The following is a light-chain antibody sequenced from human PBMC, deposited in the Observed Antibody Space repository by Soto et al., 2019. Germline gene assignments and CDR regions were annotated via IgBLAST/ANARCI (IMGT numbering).Light chain of an antibody. CDR2: DVS. V-gene: IGLV2-14*01. J-gene: IGLJ1*01. CDR3: SSYKSGSTRPV. Sequence: QSALTQPASVSGSPGQAITLSCTGTSSDVGGYNYVSWYQRHPGKAPSLMIYDVSDRPSAVSNRFSGSKSGNTASLTISGLQTLAEADYSSSSYKSGSTRPVFRTGT. CDR1: SSDVGGYNY.